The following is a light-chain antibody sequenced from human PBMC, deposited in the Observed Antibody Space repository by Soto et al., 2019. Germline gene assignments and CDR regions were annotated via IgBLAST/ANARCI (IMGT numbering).Light chain of an antibody. CDR2: LEGSGSY. Sequence: QPVLTQSSSASASLGSSVKLTCTLSSGHSSYIIAWHQQQPGKAPRYLMKLEGSGSYNKGSGVPDRFSGSSSGADRYLTISHLQFEDEADYCCEPWDSNTHVVFVGGTKLTVL. CDR3: EPWDSNTHVV. CDR1: SGHSSYI. J-gene: IGLJ2*01. V-gene: IGLV4-60*02.